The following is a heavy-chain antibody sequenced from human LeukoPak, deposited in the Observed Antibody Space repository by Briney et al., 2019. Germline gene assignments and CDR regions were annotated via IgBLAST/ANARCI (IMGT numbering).Heavy chain of an antibody. CDR1: GFTFSSYA. V-gene: IGHV3-21*01. J-gene: IGHJ4*02. D-gene: IGHD6-13*01. Sequence: GGSLRLSCAASGFTFSSYAMSWVRQAPGRGLEWVSSISSSSSYIYYADSVKGRFTISRDNAKNSLYLQMSSLRAEDTAVYYCARAQELADFDYWGQGTLVTVSS. CDR2: ISSSSSYI. CDR3: ARAQELADFDY.